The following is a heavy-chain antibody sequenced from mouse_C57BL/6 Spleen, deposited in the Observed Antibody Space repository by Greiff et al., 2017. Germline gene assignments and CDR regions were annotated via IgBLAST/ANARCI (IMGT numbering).Heavy chain of an antibody. CDR2: IDPETGGT. CDR1: GYTFTDYE. V-gene: IGHV1-15*01. Sequence: VQLQQSGAELVRPGASVTLSCKASGYTFTDYEMHWVKQTPVHGLEWIGAIDPETGGTAYNQKFKGKAILTADKSSSTAYMELRSLTSEDSAVYYCTRYFYYYGSSYLFAYWGQGTLVTVSA. J-gene: IGHJ3*01. D-gene: IGHD1-1*01. CDR3: TRYFYYYGSSYLFAY.